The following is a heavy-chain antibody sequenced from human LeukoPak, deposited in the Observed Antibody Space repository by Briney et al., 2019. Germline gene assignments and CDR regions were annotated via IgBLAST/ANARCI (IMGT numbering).Heavy chain of an antibody. CDR1: GFTFSSYA. CDR2: ITGSGGNT. D-gene: IGHD3-16*01. V-gene: IGHV3-23*01. CDR3: AKRGGYLVDP. J-gene: IGHJ5*02. Sequence: GGSLRLSCAASGFTFSSYAMSWVRQAPGTGLEWVSVITGSGGNTYYADSVKGRFTISRDNSKNTLYLQMNSLRAEDTALYYCAKRGGYLVDPWGQGTLVTVSS.